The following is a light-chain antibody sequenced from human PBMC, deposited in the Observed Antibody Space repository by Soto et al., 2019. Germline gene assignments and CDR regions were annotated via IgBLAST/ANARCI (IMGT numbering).Light chain of an antibody. J-gene: IGLJ1*01. Sequence: QSALTQPPSASGSPGQSVTVSCTGTNSDVGAFDYVSWYQQHPGKAPKLMIYEVNKRPSGVPDRFSGSKSGNTASLTVSGLQADDEADYYCSSYGGSNNLFVFXTGTKVTVL. V-gene: IGLV2-8*01. CDR1: NSDVGAFDY. CDR2: EVN. CDR3: SSYGGSNNLFV.